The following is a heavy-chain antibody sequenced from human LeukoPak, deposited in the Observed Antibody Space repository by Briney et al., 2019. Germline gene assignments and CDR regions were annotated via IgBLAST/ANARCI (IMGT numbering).Heavy chain of an antibody. V-gene: IGHV3-23*01. CDR2: VSPRGRP. D-gene: IGHD6-13*01. J-gene: IGHJ4*02. Sequence: GGSLRLSCAASGLSFDTYGMTWVRQAPQKGLEWVSAVSPRGRPYYADSARGRFTISRDTATNTVVLQMNSLRAEDTAVYFCAKSASAAIDFYFDLWGQGALVTVSS. CDR1: GLSFDTYG. CDR3: AKSASAAIDFYFDL.